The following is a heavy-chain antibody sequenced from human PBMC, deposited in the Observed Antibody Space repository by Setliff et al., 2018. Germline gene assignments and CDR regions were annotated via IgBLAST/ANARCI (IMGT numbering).Heavy chain of an antibody. V-gene: IGHV1-2*06. J-gene: IGHJ4*02. CDR1: GYTFTGYY. CDR3: ATDKLTTSCIDH. Sequence: GASVKVSCKASGYTFTGYYMYWVRQAPGQGLEWMGRINPSSGATIYAQKFQGRVTMTSDTSISTAYMELGRLRSDDTAVYFCATDKLTTSCIDHWGPGTQVTVSS. CDR2: INPSSGAT. D-gene: IGHD2-2*01.